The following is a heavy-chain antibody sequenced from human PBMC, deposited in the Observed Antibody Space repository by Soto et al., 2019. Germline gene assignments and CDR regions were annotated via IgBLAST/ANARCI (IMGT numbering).Heavy chain of an antibody. Sequence: KTSETLSLTCAVSGGSISSSNWWSWVRQPPGKGLEWIGEIYHSGSTNYNPSLKSRVTISVDKSKNQFSRKLSSVTAADRAVYYCARATTYYYDSSGKYFDYWGQGTLVTVSS. CDR1: GGSISSSNW. V-gene: IGHV4-4*02. CDR3: ARATTYYYDSSGKYFDY. CDR2: IYHSGST. J-gene: IGHJ4*02. D-gene: IGHD3-22*01.